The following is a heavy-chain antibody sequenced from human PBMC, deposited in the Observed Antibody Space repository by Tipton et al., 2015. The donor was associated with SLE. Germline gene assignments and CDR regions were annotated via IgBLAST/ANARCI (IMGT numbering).Heavy chain of an antibody. CDR2: TYYRSKWYN. V-gene: IGHV6-1*01. J-gene: IGHJ5*02. Sequence: PGLVKPSQTLSLTCAISGDSVSSNSAAWNWIRQSPSRGLEWLGRTYYRSKWYNDYAISVKSRITINPDTSKNQFSLQLNSVTPEDTAVYYCARDIRIYDSSGYWRRFDPWGQGTLVTVSS. CDR1: GDSVSSNSAA. CDR3: ARDIRIYDSSGYWRRFDP. D-gene: IGHD3-22*01.